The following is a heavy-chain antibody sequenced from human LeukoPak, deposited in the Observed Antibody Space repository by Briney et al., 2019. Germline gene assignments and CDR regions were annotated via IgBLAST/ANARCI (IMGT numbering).Heavy chain of an antibody. J-gene: IGHJ1*01. CDR2: ITPMFRTA. Sequence: ASVKVSCKASGGTFSSYAISWVRQAPGQGLEWMGGITPMFRTAKYAQKFQGRVTITADESTSTAYMELSSLRSEDTAVYYCARDSSEFRSLIPHWGQGTLVTVSS. CDR1: GGTFSSYA. D-gene: IGHD2-21*01. V-gene: IGHV1-69*13. CDR3: ARDSSEFRSLIPH.